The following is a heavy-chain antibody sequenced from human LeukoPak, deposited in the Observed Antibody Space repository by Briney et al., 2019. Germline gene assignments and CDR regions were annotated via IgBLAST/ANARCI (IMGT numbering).Heavy chain of an antibody. V-gene: IGHV4-59*08. J-gene: IGHJ3*02. CDR1: GGSISSYY. CDR3: ARRRKDSAFDI. CDR2: IYYSGST. D-gene: IGHD3/OR15-3a*01. Sequence: SETLSLTCTVSGGSISSYYWSWIRQPPGKGLEWIGYIYYSGSTNYNPSLKSRVTISVDTFKNQFSLKLSSVTAADTAVYYCARRRKDSAFDIWGQGTMVTVSS.